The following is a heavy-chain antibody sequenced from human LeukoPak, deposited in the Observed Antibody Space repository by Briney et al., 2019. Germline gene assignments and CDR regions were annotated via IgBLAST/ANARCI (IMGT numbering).Heavy chain of an antibody. CDR3: ARGTAYQLLWRWFDP. CDR2: IMPIFDTA. Sequence: GASVKVSCKASGGTFSNYAISWVRQAPGQGLEWMGGIMPIFDTADYAQKFQGRITITADESTSTVYMELSSLRSEDTAVYYCARGTAYQLLWRWFDPWDQGTLVTVSS. D-gene: IGHD2-2*01. V-gene: IGHV1-69*13. CDR1: GGTFSNYA. J-gene: IGHJ5*02.